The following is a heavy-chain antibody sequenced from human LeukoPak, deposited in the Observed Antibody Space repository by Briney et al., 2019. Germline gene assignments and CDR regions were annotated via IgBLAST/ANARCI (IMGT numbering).Heavy chain of an antibody. J-gene: IGHJ4*02. V-gene: IGHV3-33*08. Sequence: GGSLRLSCAASGFTFSSTSMSWVRQAPGKGLEWVAVIWYDGSNKYYADSVKGRFTISRDNSKNTLYLQMNSLRAEDTAVYYCATDNVDTAMVTDYWGQGTLVTVSS. CDR3: ATDNVDTAMVTDY. CDR2: IWYDGSNK. D-gene: IGHD5-18*01. CDR1: GFTFSSTS.